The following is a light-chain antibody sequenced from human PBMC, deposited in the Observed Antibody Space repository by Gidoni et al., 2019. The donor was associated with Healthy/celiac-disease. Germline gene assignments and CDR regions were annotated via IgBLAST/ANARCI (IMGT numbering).Light chain of an antibody. CDR1: QDISNY. Sequence: DNQMTQSPSSLSASVGDRVTITCQASQDISNYLNWYQQKPGKAPKLLIYDASNLETGVPSRFSGSGSGTDFTFTISRLQPEDIATYYCQQYDNLPLTFGGGTKVEIK. V-gene: IGKV1-33*01. J-gene: IGKJ4*01. CDR2: DAS. CDR3: QQYDNLPLT.